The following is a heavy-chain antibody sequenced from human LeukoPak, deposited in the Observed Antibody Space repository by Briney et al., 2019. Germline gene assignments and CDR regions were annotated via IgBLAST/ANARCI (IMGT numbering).Heavy chain of an antibody. CDR1: GYTLTSYY. CDR2: INPNSGDT. J-gene: IGHJ4*02. CDR3: ARVGGSGAYYAFDY. Sequence: ASVKVSCKASGYTLTSYYLHWVRQAPGQGLEWMGRINPNSGDTDYAQKFQGRIIMSRDTSISTLYMDLSRLRSDDTAVYYCARVGGSGAYYAFDYWGQGSLVTVSS. V-gene: IGHV1-2*06. D-gene: IGHD3-16*01.